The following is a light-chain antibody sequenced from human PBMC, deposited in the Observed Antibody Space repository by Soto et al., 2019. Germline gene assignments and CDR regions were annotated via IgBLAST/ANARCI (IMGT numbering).Light chain of an antibody. CDR2: GAS. J-gene: IGKJ4*01. V-gene: IGKV3-20*01. CDR1: QSVSSSY. CDR3: QQYGSSPT. Sequence: EIVLTQSPGTLSLSPGERATLSCRASQSVSSSYLAWYQQKPGQAPRLLIYGASSRATGIPDRFSGSGSGTDFALTISRLEPEDWAVYYCQQYGSSPTFGGGTKVEIK.